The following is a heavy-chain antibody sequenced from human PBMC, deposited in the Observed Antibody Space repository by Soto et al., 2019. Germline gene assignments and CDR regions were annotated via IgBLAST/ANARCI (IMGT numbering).Heavy chain of an antibody. CDR3: AKDRGPYCSGGICYPPSWFDP. CDR2: ITGIDGRT. D-gene: IGHD2-15*01. CDR1: GFTFGNYA. Sequence: LRLSCVGSGFTFGNYAMSWVRQAPGKGLEWVSSITGIDGRTYYADSVKGRFTISRDNPKNTLYLQMNNLRAEDTAMFYCAKDRGPYCSGGICYPPSWFDPWGQGTQVTV. V-gene: IGHV3-23*01. J-gene: IGHJ5*02.